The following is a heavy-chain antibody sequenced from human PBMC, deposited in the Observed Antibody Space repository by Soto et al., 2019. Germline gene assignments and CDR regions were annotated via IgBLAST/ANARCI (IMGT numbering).Heavy chain of an antibody. J-gene: IGHJ4*02. D-gene: IGHD3-22*01. V-gene: IGHV3-30-3*01. Sequence: QVQLVESGGGVVQPGRSLRLSCAASGFTFSSYAMHWVRQAPGKGLEWMSVISYDGTNTYYADSVRGRFTISRDNSKNTRYLQVNSQRADDTAVYYCARGGYYYDSSGHLDYWGQGTPVTVSS. CDR3: ARGGYYYDSSGHLDY. CDR2: ISYDGTNT. CDR1: GFTFSSYA.